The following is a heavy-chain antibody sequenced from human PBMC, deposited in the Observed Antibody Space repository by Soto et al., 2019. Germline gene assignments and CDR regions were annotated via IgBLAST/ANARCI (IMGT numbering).Heavy chain of an antibody. D-gene: IGHD3-22*01. J-gene: IGHJ5*02. CDR1: GGTFSSYA. V-gene: IGHV1-69*04. CDR2: VVPILDSR. Sequence: GASVKVSCKASGGTFSSYAISWVRQAPGQGLEWLGRVVPILDSRSFAPKFQGRMSLIADKSTNTAYMELRSLKPEDTAVYFCARAESSRYYRDIGGSHFSPWGQGTPVTVSS. CDR3: ARAESSRYYRDIGGSHFSP.